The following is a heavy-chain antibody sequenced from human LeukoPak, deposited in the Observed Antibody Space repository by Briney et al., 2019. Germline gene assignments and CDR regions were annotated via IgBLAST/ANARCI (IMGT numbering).Heavy chain of an antibody. Sequence: PGGSLRLSCAASGFTVSSNYMSWVRQAPGKGLEWVSVIYSGGSTYYADSVKGRFTISRDNSKNTLYLQTNSLRAEDTAVYYCAREYPHSGYEYYFDYWGQGTLVTVSS. J-gene: IGHJ4*02. CDR3: AREYPHSGYEYYFDY. V-gene: IGHV3-53*01. CDR2: IYSGGST. D-gene: IGHD5-12*01. CDR1: GFTVSSNY.